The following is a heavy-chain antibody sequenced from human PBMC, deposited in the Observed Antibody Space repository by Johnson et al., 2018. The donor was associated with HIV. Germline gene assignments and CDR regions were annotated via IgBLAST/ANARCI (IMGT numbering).Heavy chain of an antibody. CDR2: IRGSGDST. V-gene: IGHV3-23*01. CDR1: GFTFSSYA. J-gene: IGHJ3*02. CDR3: ARDREYGLAWGWAFDI. D-gene: IGHD6-19*01. Sequence: EVLLLESGGGLVQPGGSLRLSCAASGFTFSSYAMSWVRQAPGKGLEWVSAIRGSGDSTYYADSVKGRFTISRDNSKNTRYLQMNSLRAEDTAVYYCARDREYGLAWGWAFDIWGQGTVVTVS.